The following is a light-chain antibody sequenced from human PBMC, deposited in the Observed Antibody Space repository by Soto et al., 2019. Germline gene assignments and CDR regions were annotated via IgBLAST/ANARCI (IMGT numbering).Light chain of an antibody. CDR3: HQRSTWPFT. J-gene: IGKJ3*01. CDR1: QSISTY. V-gene: IGKV3-11*01. CDR2: DAY. Sequence: EIVLTQSPATLSLSPGERATLSCRASQSISTYLAWYQQKPDQAPRLLIYDAYNRATGIPARFSGSGSGTDFTLTISSLGPEDFAVYYCHQRSTWPFTFGPGTKVDIK.